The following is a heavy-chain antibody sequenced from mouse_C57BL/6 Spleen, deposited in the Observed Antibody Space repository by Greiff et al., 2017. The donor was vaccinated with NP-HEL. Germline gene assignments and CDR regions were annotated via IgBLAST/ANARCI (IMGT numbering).Heavy chain of an antibody. D-gene: IGHD2-5*01. Sequence: QVQLQQSGAELVRPGTSVKLSCKASGYTFTSYWMHWVKQRPGQGLEWIGVIDPSDSYTNYNQKFKGKATLTVDTSSSTAYMQLSSLTSEDSAVYYCAKGYYSNYDYAMDYWGQGTSVTVSS. CDR2: IDPSDSYT. CDR3: AKGYYSNYDYAMDY. J-gene: IGHJ4*01. V-gene: IGHV1-59*01. CDR1: GYTFTSYW.